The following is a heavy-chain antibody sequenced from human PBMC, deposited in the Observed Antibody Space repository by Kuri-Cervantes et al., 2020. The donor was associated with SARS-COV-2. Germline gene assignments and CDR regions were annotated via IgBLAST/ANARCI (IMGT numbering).Heavy chain of an antibody. CDR1: GGSISSGGYY. CDR3: ARVGYGGEKVFDY. D-gene: IGHD4-23*01. J-gene: IGHJ4*02. V-gene: IGHV4-30-2*01. Sequence: SETLSLSCTVSGGSISSGGYYCSWIRQPPGKGLEWIGYIYHSGSTYYNPSLKSRVTISVDRSKNQFSLKLSSVTAADTAVYYCARVGYGGEKVFDYWGQGTLVTVSS. CDR2: IYHSGST.